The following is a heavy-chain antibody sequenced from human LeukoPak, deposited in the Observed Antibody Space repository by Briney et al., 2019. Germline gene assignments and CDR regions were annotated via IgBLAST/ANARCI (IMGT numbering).Heavy chain of an antibody. CDR3: ARAQKLIGEFDY. V-gene: IGHV3-21*01. CDR1: GFTFSSYS. D-gene: IGHD3-10*01. J-gene: IGHJ4*02. Sequence: GGSLRLYCAASGFTFSSYSMNWVRQAQGKGLEWVSSIDSSSSHIYYADSLKGRFTISRDNAKNSLYLQMNSLRAEDTAVYYCARAQKLIGEFDYWGQGTLVTVSS. CDR2: IDSSSSHI.